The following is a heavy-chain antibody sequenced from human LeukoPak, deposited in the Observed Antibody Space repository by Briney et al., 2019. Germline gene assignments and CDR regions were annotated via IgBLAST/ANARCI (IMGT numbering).Heavy chain of an antibody. J-gene: IGHJ4*02. CDR1: GGSISSSSYY. V-gene: IGHV4-39*01. Sequence: SETLSLTCTVSGGSISSSSYYWGWIRQPPGKGLEWIGSIYYSGSTYYNPSLKSRVTISVDTSKNQFSLKLSSVTAADTAVYYCARQSSQYDILTGYYNGYYFDYWGQGTLVTVSS. D-gene: IGHD3-9*01. CDR3: ARQSSQYDILTGYYNGYYFDY. CDR2: IYYSGST.